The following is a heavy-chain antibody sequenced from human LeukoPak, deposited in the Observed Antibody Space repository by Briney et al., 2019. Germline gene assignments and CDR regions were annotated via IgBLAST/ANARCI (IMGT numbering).Heavy chain of an antibody. Sequence: SETLSLTCAVYGGSFSGYYWSWIRQPPGKGLEWIGEINHSGSTNYNPSLKSRVTISVDTSKNQFSLKLSSVTAADTAVYYCATVYSSSWYLSFDYWGQGTLVTVSS. V-gene: IGHV4-34*01. J-gene: IGHJ4*02. CDR2: INHSGST. D-gene: IGHD6-13*01. CDR3: ATVYSSSWYLSFDY. CDR1: GGSFSGYY.